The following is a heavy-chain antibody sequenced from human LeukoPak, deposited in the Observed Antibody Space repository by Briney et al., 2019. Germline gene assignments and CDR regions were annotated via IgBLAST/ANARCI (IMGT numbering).Heavy chain of an antibody. CDR2: INHSGST. Sequence: ASETLSLTCAVYGGSFSGYYWSWIRQPPGKGLEWIGEINHSGSTNYNPSLKSRVTISVDTSKHQFSLKLSSVTAADTAVYYCARGPQLGYCSGGSCYAAYYYYYGMDVWGQGTTVTVSS. V-gene: IGHV4-34*01. CDR3: ARGPQLGYCSGGSCYAAYYYYYGMDV. CDR1: GGSFSGYY. J-gene: IGHJ6*02. D-gene: IGHD2-15*01.